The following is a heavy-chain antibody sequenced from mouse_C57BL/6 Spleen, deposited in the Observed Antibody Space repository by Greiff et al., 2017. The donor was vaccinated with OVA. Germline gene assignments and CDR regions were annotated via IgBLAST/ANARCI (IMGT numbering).Heavy chain of an antibody. CDR2: IYPGAGDT. J-gene: IGHJ1*03. D-gene: IGHD1-1*01. CDR3: ARSGGSSYWYFDV. Sequence: VQLVESGPELVKPGASVKISCKASGYAFSSSWMNWVKQRPGKGLEWIGRIYPGAGDTNYNGTFKGKATLTADKSTSTAYMQLSSLTSEDSAVYVCARSGGSSYWYFDVWGTGTTVTVSS. CDR1: GYAFSSSW. V-gene: IGHV1-82*01.